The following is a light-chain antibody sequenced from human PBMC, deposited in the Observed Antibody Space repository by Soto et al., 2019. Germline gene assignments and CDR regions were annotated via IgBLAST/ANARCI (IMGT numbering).Light chain of an antibody. Sequence: EIVLTQSPGTLSLSPGERATLSCRASQSVSSNLAWYQQKPGQPPRLLIYDASTRATGIPARISGSGSGTEFTLTISSLQSEDFAVYYCQQYNNWRTFGQGTKVDIK. CDR3: QQYNNWRT. CDR2: DAS. J-gene: IGKJ1*01. CDR1: QSVSSN. V-gene: IGKV3-15*01.